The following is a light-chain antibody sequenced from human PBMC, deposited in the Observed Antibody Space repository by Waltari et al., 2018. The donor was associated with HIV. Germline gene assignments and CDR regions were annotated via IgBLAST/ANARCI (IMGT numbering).Light chain of an antibody. CDR2: EVN. CDR1: SSDVGGFDY. V-gene: IGLV2-8*01. Sequence: QSVLTQPPSASGSPGQSVTISCTGTSSDVGGFDYVSWYHQQPPKAPKLILYEVNRRPAGGPDRFSGSKSGNPASLTVSGLQPEDEGDYYCSSYKDANDVVFGGGTKLTVL. CDR3: SSYKDANDVV. J-gene: IGLJ2*01.